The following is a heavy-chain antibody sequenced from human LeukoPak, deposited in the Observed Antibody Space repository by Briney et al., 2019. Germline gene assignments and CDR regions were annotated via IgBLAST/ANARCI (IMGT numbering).Heavy chain of an antibody. CDR2: IYSGGST. V-gene: IGHV3-53*01. Sequence: PGGSLRLSCAASGFTVSSNYMSWVRQAPGKGLEWVSVIYSGGSTYYADSVKGRFTISRDNSNNNLYLQMNNLRTEDTAVYYCAGSPWLRLFWGQGTLVPVPS. D-gene: IGHD5-12*01. CDR1: GFTVSSNY. J-gene: IGHJ4*02. CDR3: AGSPWLRLF.